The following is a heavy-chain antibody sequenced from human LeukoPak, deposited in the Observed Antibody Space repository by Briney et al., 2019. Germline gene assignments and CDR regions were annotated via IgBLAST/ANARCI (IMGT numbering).Heavy chain of an antibody. CDR3: VRGRDGYNMYHFDY. CDR1: GFTFNSYE. D-gene: IGHD5-24*01. CDR2: ISSSGYTI. J-gene: IGHJ4*02. Sequence: GGSLRLSCAASGFTFNSYEMNWVRQAPGKGLEWVSYISSSGYTIHYADSVKGRFTISRDNAKNSLYLQMNSLRAEDTAVYYCVRGRDGYNMYHFDYWGQGTLVTVSS. V-gene: IGHV3-48*03.